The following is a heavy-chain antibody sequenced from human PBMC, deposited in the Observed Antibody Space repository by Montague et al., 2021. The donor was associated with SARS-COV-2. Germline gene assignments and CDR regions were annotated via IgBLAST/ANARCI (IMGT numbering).Heavy chain of an antibody. CDR2: IYYSGST. J-gene: IGHJ3*02. CDR1: GGSISSSSYY. CDR3: ARQENSSGWFKPDAFDI. V-gene: IGHV4-39*01. Sequence: SETLSLTCAVSGGSISSSSYYWGWIRQHPGKGLEWMGRIYYSGSTYYNPSLKSRVTISVDTSKNHFSLKLSSVAAADTAVYYCARQENSSGWFKPDAFDIWGQGTMVTVSS. D-gene: IGHD6-19*01.